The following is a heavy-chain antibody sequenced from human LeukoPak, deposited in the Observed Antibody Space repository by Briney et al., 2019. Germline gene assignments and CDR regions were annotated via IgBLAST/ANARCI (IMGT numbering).Heavy chain of an antibody. CDR2: ISDRGDRT. CDR1: GFTFSTYA. CDR3: AKSRIWLPLPDY. V-gene: IGHV3-23*01. D-gene: IGHD5-18*01. Sequence: PGGSLRLSCAASGFTFSTYAMTWVRQAPGRGLEWVSGISDRGDRTYYADSVKGRFTISRDNSKDTLYLQMNSLRADDTAVYYCAKSRIWLPLPDYWGQGTLVTVSS. J-gene: IGHJ4*02.